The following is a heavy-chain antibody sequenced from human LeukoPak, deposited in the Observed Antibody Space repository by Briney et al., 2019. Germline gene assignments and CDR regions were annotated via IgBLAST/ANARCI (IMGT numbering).Heavy chain of an antibody. CDR2: IYTSGST. D-gene: IGHD3-3*01. V-gene: IGHV4-61*02. J-gene: IGHJ3*02. CDR3: ARETYDFWSGYPSPGDAFDI. CDR1: GGSISSGSYY. Sequence: TSQTLSLTYTVSGGSISSGSYYWSWIRQPAGKGLEWIGRIYTSGSTNYNPSLKSRVTISVDTSKNQFSLKLSSVTAADTAVYYCARETYDFWSGYPSPGDAFDIWGQGTMVTVSS.